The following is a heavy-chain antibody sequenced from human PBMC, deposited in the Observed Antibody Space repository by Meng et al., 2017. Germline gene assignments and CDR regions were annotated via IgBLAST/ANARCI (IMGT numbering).Heavy chain of an antibody. V-gene: IGHV3-33*01. CDR1: GFTFSSYG. Sequence: GGSLRLSCAASGFTFSSYGMHWVRQAPGKGLEWVAVIWYDGSNKYYADSVKGRFTISRDNSKNTLYLQMNSLRAEDTAVYYCARDLSRITMVRGVIGVLDDWGQGTLVTVSS. D-gene: IGHD3-10*01. CDR3: ARDLSRITMVRGVIGVLDD. J-gene: IGHJ4*02. CDR2: IWYDGSNK.